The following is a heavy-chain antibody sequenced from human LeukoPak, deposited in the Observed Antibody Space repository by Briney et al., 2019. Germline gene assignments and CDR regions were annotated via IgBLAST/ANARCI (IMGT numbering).Heavy chain of an antibody. CDR1: GGSISCTNCY. CDR3: ARLTAAGTVDY. Sequence: SEILSLTCTVSGGSISCTNCYWGWIRQPPGRGLEWIGSIYYSRCIYYNPSLKSRVTVSVDTSKNQFSLRLSSVTAADTAVYYCARLTAAGTVDYWGQGALVTVS. D-gene: IGHD6-13*01. CDR2: IYYSRCI. J-gene: IGHJ4*02. V-gene: IGHV4-39*01.